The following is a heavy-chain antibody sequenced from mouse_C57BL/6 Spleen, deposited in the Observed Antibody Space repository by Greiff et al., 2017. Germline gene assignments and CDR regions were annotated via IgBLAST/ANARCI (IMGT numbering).Heavy chain of an antibody. CDR2: IYPGDGDT. J-gene: IGHJ2*01. V-gene: IGHV1-82*01. CDR3: ARLAGAVDY. Sequence: QVQLQQSGPELVKPGASVKISCKASGYAFSSSWMNWVKQRPGKGLEWIGRIYPGDGDTNYNGKFKGKATLTADKSSSTAYMQLSSLTSEDSAVYFWARLAGAVDYWGQGTTLTVSS. CDR1: GYAFSSSW.